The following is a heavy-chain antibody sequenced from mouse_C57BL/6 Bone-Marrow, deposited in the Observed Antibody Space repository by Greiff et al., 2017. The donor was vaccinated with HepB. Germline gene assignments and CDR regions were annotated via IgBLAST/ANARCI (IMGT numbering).Heavy chain of an antibody. D-gene: IGHD2-4*01. CDR3: ARHPYYDYPSYAMDY. V-gene: IGHV5-12*01. Sequence: EVNVVESGGGLVQPGGSLKLSCAASGFTFSDYYMYWVRQTPEKRLEWVAYISNGGGSTYYPDTVKGRFTISRDNAKNTLYLQMSRLKSEDTAMYYCARHPYYDYPSYAMDYWGQGTSVTVSS. CDR2: ISNGGGST. J-gene: IGHJ4*01. CDR1: GFTFSDYY.